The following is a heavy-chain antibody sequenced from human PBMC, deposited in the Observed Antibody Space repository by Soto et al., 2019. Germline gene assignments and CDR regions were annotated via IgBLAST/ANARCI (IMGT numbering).Heavy chain of an antibody. Sequence: SETLSLTCIFSVGSTSISSYDWGWIRQPPGQGLESIGSIYYSGSTYYNPSLKSRVTISVDTSKNQFSLKLSSVTAADTAVYYCARNGTTIAAAGTGAFDIWGQGTMVTVSS. CDR1: VGSTSISSYD. J-gene: IGHJ3*02. V-gene: IGHV4-39*01. D-gene: IGHD6-13*01. CDR2: IYYSGST. CDR3: ARNGTTIAAAGTGAFDI.